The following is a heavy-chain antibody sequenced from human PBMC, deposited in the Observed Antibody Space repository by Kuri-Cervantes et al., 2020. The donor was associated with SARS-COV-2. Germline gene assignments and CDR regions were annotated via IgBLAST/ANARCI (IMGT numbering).Heavy chain of an antibody. CDR2: ISYDGSNK. CDR3: AKDGYSYGRAYYYYYMDV. J-gene: IGHJ6*03. CDR1: GFTFSSYA. V-gene: IGHV3-30-3*01. D-gene: IGHD5-18*01. Sequence: GESLKISCAASGFTFSSYAMHWVRQAPGKGLEWVAVISYDGSNKYYADSVKGRFTISRDNSKNSLYLQMNSLRAEDTALYYCAKDGYSYGRAYYYYYMDVWGKGTTVTVSS.